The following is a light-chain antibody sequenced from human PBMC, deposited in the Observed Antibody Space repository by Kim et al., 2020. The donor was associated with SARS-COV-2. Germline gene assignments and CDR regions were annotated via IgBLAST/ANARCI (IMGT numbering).Light chain of an antibody. Sequence: SYELTQPPSVSVSPGHTASITCSGDKLGDKYACWYQQKPGQSPVMVIYEDTKRPSGIPERFSGSNSGNTATLTISGTQATDEADYFCQAWDSSIVVFGGG. J-gene: IGLJ3*02. CDR1: KLGDKY. CDR3: QAWDSSIVV. CDR2: EDT. V-gene: IGLV3-1*01.